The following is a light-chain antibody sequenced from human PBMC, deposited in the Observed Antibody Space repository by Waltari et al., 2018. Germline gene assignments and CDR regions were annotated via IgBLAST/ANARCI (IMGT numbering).Light chain of an antibody. CDR1: QSINNW. CDR2: QTS. Sequence: DIQMTQSPSLLSASVGDRVTITCRASQSINNWLAWYQQKPGKAPKVLIFQTSNLESGVPSRFSGSGSGTEFTLTISSLQPDDFATYYCQQYNSYPLTFGGGTKVEI. J-gene: IGKJ4*01. V-gene: IGKV1-5*03. CDR3: QQYNSYPLT.